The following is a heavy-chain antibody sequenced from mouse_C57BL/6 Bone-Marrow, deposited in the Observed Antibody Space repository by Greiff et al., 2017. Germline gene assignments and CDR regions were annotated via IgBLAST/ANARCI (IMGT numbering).Heavy chain of an antibody. V-gene: IGHV1-81*01. J-gene: IGHJ3*01. Sequence: QVQLQQSGAELARPGASVKLSCKASGYTFTSSGISWVKQRTGQGLEWIGEIYPRSGNTYYNEKFKGKATLTADKSSSTAYMELRSLTSEDSAVYFCARSGDYDVGFAYWGQGTLVTVSA. CDR3: ARSGDYDVGFAY. CDR2: IYPRSGNT. CDR1: GYTFTSSG. D-gene: IGHD2-4*01.